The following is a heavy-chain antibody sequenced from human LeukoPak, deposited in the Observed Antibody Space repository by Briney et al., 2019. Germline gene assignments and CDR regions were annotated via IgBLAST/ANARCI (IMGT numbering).Heavy chain of an antibody. CDR3: AGDKAAAGNYGMDV. J-gene: IGHJ6*02. CDR2: IYYSGST. Sequence: PSETLSLTCTVSGGSISSYYWSWIRQPPGKGLEWIGYIYYSGSTNYNPSLKSRVTISVDTSKNQFSLKLSSVTAADTAVYYCAGDKAAAGNYGMDVWGQGTTVTVSS. CDR1: GGSISSYY. D-gene: IGHD6-13*01. V-gene: IGHV4-59*01.